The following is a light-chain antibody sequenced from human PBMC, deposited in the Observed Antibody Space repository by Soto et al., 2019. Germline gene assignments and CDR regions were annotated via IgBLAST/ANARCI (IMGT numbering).Light chain of an antibody. J-gene: IGKJ1*01. CDR3: QQYGSSGT. V-gene: IGKV3-20*01. CDR1: QSVSNNY. Sequence: EIVLTQSPGTLSLSPGERATLSCRASQSVSNNYLAWYPQKPGQAPRLLIYGASNRATGIPDWFSGSGAGTDFTLTSSRLESEDFAVYYCQQYGSSGTFGQGTKVEIK. CDR2: GAS.